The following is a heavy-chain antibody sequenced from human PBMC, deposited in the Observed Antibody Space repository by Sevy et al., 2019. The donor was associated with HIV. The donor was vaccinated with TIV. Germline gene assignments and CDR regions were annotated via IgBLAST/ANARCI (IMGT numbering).Heavy chain of an antibody. CDR2: FDPEDGET. D-gene: IGHD3-22*01. V-gene: IGHV1-24*01. CDR1: EYSLTKLS. Sequence: ASVKVSCKVSEYSLTKLSMHWVRQAPGKGLEWMGRFDPEDGETIFAQKFQGRVTMTEDTSTDTACMQLSSLRSEDTAVYYCASAREYYEDSSGYLDYWGQGTLVTVSS. CDR3: ASAREYYEDSSGYLDY. J-gene: IGHJ4*02.